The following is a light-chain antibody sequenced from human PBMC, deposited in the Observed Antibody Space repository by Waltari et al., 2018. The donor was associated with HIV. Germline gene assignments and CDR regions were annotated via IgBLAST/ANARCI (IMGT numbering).Light chain of an antibody. CDR1: ETLSSNN. V-gene: IGKV3-20*01. Sequence: EIVLTQSPDTLSLSTGERATISCRASETLSSNNLAWYQTKPGQAPSLPIYAASRRATGIPDRFSGSGSGTDFSLTSSRLEPEDFAVFYCQHYGTSPPITFGPGTRLEIK. CDR2: AAS. CDR3: QHYGTSPPIT. J-gene: IGKJ5*01.